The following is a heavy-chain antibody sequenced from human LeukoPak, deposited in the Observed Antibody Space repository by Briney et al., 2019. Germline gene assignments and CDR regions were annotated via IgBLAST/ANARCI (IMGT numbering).Heavy chain of an antibody. D-gene: IGHD3-22*01. V-gene: IGHV3-48*01. Sequence: PGGSLRLSCAASGFTFSSYSMNWVRQAPGKGLEWVSYISSSSSTIYYADSVKGRFTISRDNAKNSLYLQMNSLRAEDTAVYYCARDPPHYYDSSGYPRESWFDPWGQGTLVTVSS. CDR3: ARDPPHYYDSSGYPRESWFDP. CDR2: ISSSSSTI. CDR1: GFTFSSYS. J-gene: IGHJ5*02.